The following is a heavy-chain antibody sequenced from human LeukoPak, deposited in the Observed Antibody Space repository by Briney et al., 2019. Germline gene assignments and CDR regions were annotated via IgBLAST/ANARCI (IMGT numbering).Heavy chain of an antibody. CDR2: IIPILGIA. Sequence: SVKVSCKASGGTFSSYAISWVRQAPGQGLEWMGRIIPILGIANYAQKFQGRVTITADKSTSTAYMELSSLRSEGTAVYYCSSQFMVRGVVIFDYWGQGTLVTVSS. D-gene: IGHD3-10*01. V-gene: IGHV1-69*04. J-gene: IGHJ4*02. CDR1: GGTFSSYA. CDR3: SSQFMVRGVVIFDY.